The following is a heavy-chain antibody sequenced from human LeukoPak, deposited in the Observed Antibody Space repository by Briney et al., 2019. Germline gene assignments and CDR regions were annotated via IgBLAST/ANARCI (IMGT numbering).Heavy chain of an antibody. CDR2: INHSGST. CDR1: GGSFSGYY. CDR3: AREGRPYYDFWSGSRPFDY. Sequence: SETLSLTCAVYGGSFSGYYWSWIRQPPGKGLEWIGEINHSGSTNYNPSLKSRVTISVDTSKNQCSLKLSSVTAADTAVYYCAREGRPYYDFWSGSRPFDYWGQGTLVTVSS. V-gene: IGHV4-34*01. D-gene: IGHD3-3*01. J-gene: IGHJ4*02.